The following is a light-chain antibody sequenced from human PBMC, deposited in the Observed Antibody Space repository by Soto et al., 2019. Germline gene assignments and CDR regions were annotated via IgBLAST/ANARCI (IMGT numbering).Light chain of an antibody. J-gene: IGKJ1*01. CDR1: QSVSSSY. Sequence: IVLTQSPGTLSLSPGERATLSCRASQSVSSSYLGWYQQKPGQAPRLLIYGTSSRATGIPDRFSGSGSGTDFTLTISRLEPDDFAVYYCQQQWTFGQGTKVGIK. CDR3: QQQWT. V-gene: IGKV3-20*01. CDR2: GTS.